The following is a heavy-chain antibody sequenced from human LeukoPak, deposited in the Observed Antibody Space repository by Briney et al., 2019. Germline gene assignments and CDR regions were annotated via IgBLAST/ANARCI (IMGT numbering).Heavy chain of an antibody. D-gene: IGHD2-15*01. CDR3: AIHVGYCSGGSCYSPLYCFDY. CDR1: GGSISSGGYY. CDR2: IYYSGST. J-gene: IGHJ4*02. Sequence: SQTLSLTCTVSGGSISSGGYYWSWIRQHPGKGREWIGYIYYSGSTYYNPSLKSRVTISVDTSKNQFSLKLSSVTAADTAVYYCAIHVGYCSGGSCYSPLYCFDYWGQGTLVTVSS. V-gene: IGHV4-31*03.